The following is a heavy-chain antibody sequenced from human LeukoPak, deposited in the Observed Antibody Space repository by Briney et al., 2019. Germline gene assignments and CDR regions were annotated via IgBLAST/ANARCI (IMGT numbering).Heavy chain of an antibody. D-gene: IGHD3-16*01. J-gene: IGHJ6*02. CDR2: INHNGNVN. CDR1: GFTFSSYW. CDR3: ARGGGLDV. V-gene: IGHV3-7*03. Sequence: GRSLRLSCAASGFTFSSYWMNWARQAPGKGLEWVASINHNGNVNYYVDSVKGRFTISRDNAKNSLYLQMSNLRAEDTAVYFCARGGGLDVWGQGATITVSS.